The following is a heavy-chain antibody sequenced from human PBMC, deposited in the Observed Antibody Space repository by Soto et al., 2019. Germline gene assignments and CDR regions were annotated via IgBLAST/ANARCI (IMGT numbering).Heavy chain of an antibody. CDR3: ARDKPYGDYVMGDY. Sequence: ASVKVSCKASGYTFTSYGISWVRQAPGQGLEWMGWISAYNGNTNYAQKLQGRVTMTTDTSTSTAYMELRGLRTDDTAVYYCARDKPYGDYVMGDYWGQGTLVTVSS. D-gene: IGHD4-17*01. J-gene: IGHJ4*02. CDR2: ISAYNGNT. V-gene: IGHV1-18*01. CDR1: GYTFTSYG.